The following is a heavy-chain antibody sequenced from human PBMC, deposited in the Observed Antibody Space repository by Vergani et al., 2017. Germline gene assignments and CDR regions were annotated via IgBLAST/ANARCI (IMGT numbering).Heavy chain of an antibody. V-gene: IGHV3-30-3*01. CDR2: ISYDGSNK. CDR1: GFTFSSYA. J-gene: IGHJ6*03. D-gene: IGHD2-2*02. CDR3: ARDGRYCSSTXCYTGFYYYYYMDV. Sequence: QVQLVESGGGVVQPGRSLRLSCAASGFTFSSYAMHWVRQAPGKGLEWVAGISYDGSNKYYADSVKGRFTISRDNSKNTLYLQMNSLRAEDTAVYYCARDGRYCSSTXCYTGFYYYYYMDVWGKGTTVTVSS.